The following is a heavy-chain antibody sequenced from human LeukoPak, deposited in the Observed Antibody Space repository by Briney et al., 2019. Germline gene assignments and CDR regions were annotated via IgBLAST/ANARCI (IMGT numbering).Heavy chain of an antibody. CDR3: TRHSDRYYSGAGRYVNYFYGLDV. J-gene: IGHJ6*02. Sequence: GGPLRVSCAGSGFTFSGSALHWVRQAPGKGLEWIGRIRSKANSFVTVYTASVEGRFTISRDDSKNTAYLQMNSLRTEDQAVYYCTRHSDRYYSGAGRYVNYFYGLDVWGQGTTVTVS. CDR1: GFTFSGSA. CDR2: IRSKANSFVT. V-gene: IGHV3-73*01. D-gene: IGHD2-15*01.